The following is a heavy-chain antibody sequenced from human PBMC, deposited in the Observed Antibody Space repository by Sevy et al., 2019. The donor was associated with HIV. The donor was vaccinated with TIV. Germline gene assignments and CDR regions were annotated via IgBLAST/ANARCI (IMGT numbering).Heavy chain of an antibody. CDR2: INHSGST. V-gene: IGHV4-34*01. CDR3: ARGPPDIVVVVAARYGIDY. J-gene: IGHJ4*02. D-gene: IGHD2-15*01. Sequence: SETLSLTCAVYGGSFSGYYWSWIRQPPGKGLEWIGEINHSGSTNYNPSLKSRVTISVDTSKNRFSLKLSSVTAADTAVYYCARGPPDIVVVVAARYGIDYWGQGTLVTVSS. CDR1: GGSFSGYY.